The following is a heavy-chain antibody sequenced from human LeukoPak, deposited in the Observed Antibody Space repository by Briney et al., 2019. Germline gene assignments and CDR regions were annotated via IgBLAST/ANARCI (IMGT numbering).Heavy chain of an antibody. J-gene: IGHJ6*02. D-gene: IGHD2-15*01. Sequence: PGGSLRPSCAASGFTFSSFAMNWVRQAPGKGLEWVSSISGSGDSTFYADSVKGRFTISRDNSKNTLYLQINSLRAEDTAVYYCAKDPAPRYCSGGRCRHDYYYHGMDVWGQGTTVTVSS. CDR1: GFTFSSFA. CDR2: ISGSGDST. V-gene: IGHV3-23*01. CDR3: AKDPAPRYCSGGRCRHDYYYHGMDV.